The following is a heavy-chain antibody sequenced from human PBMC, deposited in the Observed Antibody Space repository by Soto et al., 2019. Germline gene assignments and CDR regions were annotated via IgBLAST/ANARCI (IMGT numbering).Heavy chain of an antibody. Sequence: SETLSLTCTVSGGSISSSSYYWGWIRQPPGKGLEWIGSIYYSGSTYYNPSLKSRVTISVDTSKNQFSLKLSSVTAADTAVYYCARKITTRGSYYFDYWGQGTLVTVSS. CDR1: GGSISSSSYY. J-gene: IGHJ4*02. CDR2: IYYSGST. CDR3: ARKITTRGSYYFDY. V-gene: IGHV4-39*01. D-gene: IGHD1-26*01.